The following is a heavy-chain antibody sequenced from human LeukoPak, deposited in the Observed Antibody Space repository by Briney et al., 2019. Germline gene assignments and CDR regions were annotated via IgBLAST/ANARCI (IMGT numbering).Heavy chain of an antibody. CDR1: GFSFSNFA. CDR3: AKGAYDYVELGYFDY. J-gene: IGHJ4*02. CDR2: IVSRSGRT. V-gene: IGHV3-23*01. D-gene: IGHD3-16*01. Sequence: AGSLTLSCAASGFSFSNFAMRCVRQAQGKVREWVSFIVSRSGRTFYADSVKGRFTISRDNSKNTLYLQMNSLRAEDTAVYYCAKGAYDYVELGYFDYSGQGDLVTVSS.